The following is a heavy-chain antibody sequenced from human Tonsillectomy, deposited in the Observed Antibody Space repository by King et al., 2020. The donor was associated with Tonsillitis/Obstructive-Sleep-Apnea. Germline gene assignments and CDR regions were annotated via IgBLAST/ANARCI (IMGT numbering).Heavy chain of an antibody. CDR1: GFTVSSNH. D-gene: IGHD1-7*01. CDR2: IYGADVT. CDR3: AGSNWNYGFFDY. Sequence: VQLVQSGGGLIQPGGSLRLSCAASGFTVSSNHMNWVRQAPGKGLECVSLIYGADVTYYADSGRGRFTISRDNSKTLVYLQMNSLRAEDTAVYYGAGSNWNYGFFDYWGQGTPVTVSS. J-gene: IGHJ4*02. V-gene: IGHV3-53*01.